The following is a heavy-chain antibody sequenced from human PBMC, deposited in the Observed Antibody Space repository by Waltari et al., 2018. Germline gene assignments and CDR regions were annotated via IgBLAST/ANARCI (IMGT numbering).Heavy chain of an antibody. D-gene: IGHD3-10*01. CDR2: INGGGSST. Sequence: EVQLVESGGGLVQPGGSLRLSCAGSGFTFSSYWMHWVRQAPGKGRVWDSRINGGGSSTSYADSVEGRFTNSRDNAKNTLYLQMNSLRAEETAVYCCAREGSGGPTGGWGQGTLVTVSS. V-gene: IGHV3-74*01. CDR1: GFTFSSYW. J-gene: IGHJ4*02. CDR3: AREGSGGPTGG.